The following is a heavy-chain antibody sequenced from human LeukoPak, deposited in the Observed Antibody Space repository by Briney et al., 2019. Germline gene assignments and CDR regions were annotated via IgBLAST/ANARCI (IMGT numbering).Heavy chain of an antibody. CDR2: IYPGDSDT. D-gene: IGHD1-1*01. CDR3: ARRYNWNDHDYFDY. V-gene: IGHV5-51*01. CDR1: GYSFTSYW. Sequence: GESLKISCKGSGYSFTSYWIGWVRQMPGKGLEWMGIIYPGDSDTRYSPSFQGQVTISADKSISTAYLQWSGLKASDTAIYYCARRYNWNDHDYFDYWGQGTLVTVSS. J-gene: IGHJ4*02.